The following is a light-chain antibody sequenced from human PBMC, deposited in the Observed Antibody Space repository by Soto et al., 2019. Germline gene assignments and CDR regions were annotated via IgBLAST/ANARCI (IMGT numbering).Light chain of an antibody. V-gene: IGLV1-47*01. CDR2: RTN. CDR3: AAWDDSLSGRV. Sequence: QSVLTQPPSASGTPGQRVPISCSGSSSNIGSNYVYWYQQLPGTAPKLLIYRTNQRPSGVPDRFSGSKSGTSASLAISGLRSEDEADYYCAAWDDSLSGRVFGGGTMLTVL. CDR1: SSNIGSNY. J-gene: IGLJ2*01.